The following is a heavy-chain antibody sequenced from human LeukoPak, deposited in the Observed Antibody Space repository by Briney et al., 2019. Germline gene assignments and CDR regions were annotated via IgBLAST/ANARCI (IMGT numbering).Heavy chain of an antibody. Sequence: PGGSLRLCCAASGFTVSTNYMSWVRQAPGKGLEWVSVIYSGDTTFYADSVRGKFTISRDNSKNTLYLQMNSLRAEDTAVYYCCSGTYYSDYWGQGTLVTVSS. CDR3: CSGTYYSDY. CDR2: IYSGDTT. D-gene: IGHD3-10*02. V-gene: IGHV3-66*01. CDR1: GFTVSTNY. J-gene: IGHJ4*01.